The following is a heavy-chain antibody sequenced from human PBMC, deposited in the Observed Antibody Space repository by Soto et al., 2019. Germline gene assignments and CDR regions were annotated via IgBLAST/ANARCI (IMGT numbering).Heavy chain of an antibody. V-gene: IGHV1-3*01. CDR2: INAGNGNT. D-gene: IGHD3-10*01. J-gene: IGHJ5*02. Sequence: ASVKVSCKASGYTFTNYAMHWVRQAPGQRLEWMGWINAGNGNTKYSQKFQGRVTITRDTSASTAYMELSSLRSEDTAVYYCARGPDYYGSGSWPYWFDPWGQGTLVTVSS. CDR3: ARGPDYYGSGSWPYWFDP. CDR1: GYTFTNYA.